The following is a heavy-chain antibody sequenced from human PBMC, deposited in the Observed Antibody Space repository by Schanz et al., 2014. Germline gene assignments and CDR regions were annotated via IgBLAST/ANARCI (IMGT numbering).Heavy chain of an antibody. V-gene: IGHV3-30*18. J-gene: IGHJ3*01. CDR3: MKEIGHGTTPTFDF. CDR2: ISYDGSYK. D-gene: IGHD2-15*01. CDR1: GFSFSDEG. Sequence: QVQLVESGGSVVQPGRSLRLSCVASGFSFSDEGMHWVRQAPGKGLEWVAVISYDGSYKSYRDSVKGRFTISRDNSKNTLELQMDSLGAEDTAVYYCMKEIGHGTTPTFDFWGHGTMVTVSS.